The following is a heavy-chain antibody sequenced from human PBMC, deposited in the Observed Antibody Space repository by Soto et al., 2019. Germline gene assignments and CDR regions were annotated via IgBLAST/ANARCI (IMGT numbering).Heavy chain of an antibody. V-gene: IGHV5-51*01. J-gene: IGHJ6*02. Sequence: GESLKISCKGSGYSFTTYWIAWVRQMPGKGLELMGIINPGDSDIRYSPSFQGQVTLSVDRSTSTAYLQWSRLKASDTAMYYCARHEQYYYHYYGMDVWGQGTSVTVSS. CDR3: ARHEQYYYHYYGMDV. CDR1: GYSFTTYW. CDR2: INPGDSDI.